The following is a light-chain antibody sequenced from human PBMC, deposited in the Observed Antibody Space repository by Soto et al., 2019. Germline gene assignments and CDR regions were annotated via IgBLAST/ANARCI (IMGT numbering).Light chain of an antibody. CDR3: QQFNSYPIT. CDR1: QDIRGA. J-gene: IGKJ5*01. V-gene: IGKV1-13*02. CDR2: DVS. Sequence: AIQLTQSPSSLSASVGGRVTITCRASQDIRGALAWYQQKPGKAPKILIYDVSTLESGLPSRFSGSSSGTDFTLTISSLQPVDFATYYCQQFNSYPITFGQGTRLEIK.